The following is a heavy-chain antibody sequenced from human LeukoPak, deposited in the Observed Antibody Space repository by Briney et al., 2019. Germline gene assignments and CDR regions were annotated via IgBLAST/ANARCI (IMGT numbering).Heavy chain of an antibody. V-gene: IGHV3-7*01. D-gene: IGHD4-17*01. J-gene: IGHJ4*02. CDR2: IKQDGSEK. CDR1: GFTFNTYT. Sequence: SGGSLRLSCAASGFTFNTYTMNWVRQAPGKGLEWVANIKQDGSEKYYVDSVKGRFTTSRDNAKNSLYLQMNSLRAEDTAVYYCARARPRTVTGPRRVLLCYFDYWGQGTLVTVSS. CDR3: ARARPRTVTGPRRVLLCYFDY.